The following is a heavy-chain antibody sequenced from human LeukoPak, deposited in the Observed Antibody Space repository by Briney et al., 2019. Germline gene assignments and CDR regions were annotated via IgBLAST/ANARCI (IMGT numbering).Heavy chain of an antibody. Sequence: GRSLRLSCAASGLTFSSYAMHWVRQAPGKGLEWVAVISYDGSNKYYADSVKGRFTISRDNSKNTLYLQMNSLRAEDTAVYYCARDRVGVVSYYYYGMDVWGQGTTVTVSS. CDR3: ARDRVGVVSYYYYGMDV. CDR1: GLTFSSYA. CDR2: ISYDGSNK. V-gene: IGHV3-30-3*01. D-gene: IGHD3-3*01. J-gene: IGHJ6*02.